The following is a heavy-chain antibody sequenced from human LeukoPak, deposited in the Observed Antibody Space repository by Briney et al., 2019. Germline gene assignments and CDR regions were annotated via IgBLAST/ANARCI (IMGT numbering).Heavy chain of an antibody. CDR2: INHSGST. J-gene: IGHJ5*02. Sequence: SETLSLTCAVYGGSFSGYYWSWIRQPPGKGLEWIGEINHSGSTNYNPSLKSRVTISVDTSKNQFSLKLSSVTAADTAVYYCARHVGMIWFDPWGQGTLVTVSS. CDR1: GGSFSGYY. V-gene: IGHV4-34*01. CDR3: ARHVGMIWFDP. D-gene: IGHD2-21*01.